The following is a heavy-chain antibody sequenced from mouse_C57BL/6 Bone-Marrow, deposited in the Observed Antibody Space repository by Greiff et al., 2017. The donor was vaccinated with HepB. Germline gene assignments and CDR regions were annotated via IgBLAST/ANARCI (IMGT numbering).Heavy chain of an antibody. CDR3: ARRASLLSWVAY. CDR2: IDPSDSYI. CDR1: GYTFTSYW. J-gene: IGHJ3*01. V-gene: IGHV1-50*01. Sequence: QVQLQQPGAEFVKPGASVKLSCKASGYTFTSYWMQWVKQRPGQGLEWIGEIDPSDSYINYNQKFKGKATLTVDTSSSTAYMQLSSLTSEDSAVYYCARRASLLSWVAYGGQGTLVTVSA. D-gene: IGHD1-1*01.